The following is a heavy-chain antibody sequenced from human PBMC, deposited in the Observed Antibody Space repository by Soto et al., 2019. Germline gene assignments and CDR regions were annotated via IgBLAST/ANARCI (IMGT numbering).Heavy chain of an antibody. CDR2: ISGGGGTM. CDR1: GFTFSRYT. V-gene: IGHV3-48*04. Sequence: EVQLVESGGGLVQSGGSLRLTCAASGFTFSRYTMSWVRQAPGKGLEWLSYISGGGGTMFYADSVKGRVTISRDNAKNSLYLQMDSLRAEDTAVYYCARDKSGSYSIDYWGQGTLVTVSS. D-gene: IGHD1-26*01. CDR3: ARDKSGSYSIDY. J-gene: IGHJ4*02.